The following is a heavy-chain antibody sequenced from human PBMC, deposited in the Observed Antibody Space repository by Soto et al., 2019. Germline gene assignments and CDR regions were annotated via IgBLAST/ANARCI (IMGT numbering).Heavy chain of an antibody. CDR2: ISSSGSTI. CDR3: ARERYCGGDCYSPYGMDV. Sequence: GGSLRLSCAASGFTFSSYEMNWVRQAPGKGLEWVSYISSSGSTIYYADSVKGRFTISRDNAKNSLYLQMNSLRAEDTAVYYCARERYCGGDCYSPYGMDVWGQGTTVTVSS. D-gene: IGHD2-21*02. CDR1: GFTFSSYE. V-gene: IGHV3-48*03. J-gene: IGHJ6*02.